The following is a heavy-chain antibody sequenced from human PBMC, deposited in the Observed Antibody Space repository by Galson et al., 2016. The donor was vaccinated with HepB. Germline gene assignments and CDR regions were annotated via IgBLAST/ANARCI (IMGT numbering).Heavy chain of an antibody. CDR2: INDNGSRK. V-gene: IGHV3-64*05. CDR1: GFTFSKYA. D-gene: IGHD6-19*01. Sequence: SLRLSCAASGFTFSKYAMHWVRQAPGKGLEYVSGINDNGSRKHYGDSVKGRCTISRDDSKNPVYVQMNSLTNEDTAVYYCVKDRAGFYAFDIWGQGTMVTVSS. J-gene: IGHJ3*02. CDR3: VKDRAGFYAFDI.